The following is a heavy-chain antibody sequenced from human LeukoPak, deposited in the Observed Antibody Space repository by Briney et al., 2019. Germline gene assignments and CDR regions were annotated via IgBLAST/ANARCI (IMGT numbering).Heavy chain of an antibody. J-gene: IGHJ4*02. Sequence: GGSLRLSCAASGFAFSSYSMNWVRQAPGKGLEWVSSISSSSSYIYYADSVKGRFTISRDNAKNSLYLQMNSLRAEDTAVYYCARWAAAATHFDYWGQGTLVTVSS. V-gene: IGHV3-21*01. CDR3: ARWAAAATHFDY. D-gene: IGHD6-13*01. CDR1: GFAFSSYS. CDR2: ISSSSSYI.